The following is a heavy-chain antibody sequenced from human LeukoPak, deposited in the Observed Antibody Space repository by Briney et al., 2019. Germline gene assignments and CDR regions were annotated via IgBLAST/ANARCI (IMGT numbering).Heavy chain of an antibody. D-gene: IGHD1-26*01. J-gene: IGHJ4*02. CDR3: APQGVGGYYFDY. CDR1: GGTFSSYA. Sequence: ASVKVSCKASGGTFSSYAISWVRQAPGQGLGWMGGIIPIFGTANYAQKFQGRVTITTDESTSTAYMELSSLRSEDTAVYYCAPQGVGGYYFDYWGQGTLVTVSS. CDR2: IIPIFGTA. V-gene: IGHV1-69*05.